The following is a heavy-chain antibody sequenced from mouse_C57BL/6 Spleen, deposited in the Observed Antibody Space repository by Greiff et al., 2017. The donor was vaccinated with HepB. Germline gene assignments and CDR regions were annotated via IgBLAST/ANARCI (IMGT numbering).Heavy chain of an antibody. J-gene: IGHJ4*01. V-gene: IGHV5-17*01. Sequence: EVKLMESGGGSVKPGGSLKLSCAASGFTFSDYGMHWVRQAPEKGLEWVAYISSGSSTIYYADTVKGRFTISRDNAKNTLFLQMTSLRSEDTAMCYCARPSTTVVDYYAMDYWGQGTSVTVSS. CDR1: GFTFSDYG. D-gene: IGHD1-1*01. CDR2: ISSGSSTI. CDR3: ARPSTTVVDYYAMDY.